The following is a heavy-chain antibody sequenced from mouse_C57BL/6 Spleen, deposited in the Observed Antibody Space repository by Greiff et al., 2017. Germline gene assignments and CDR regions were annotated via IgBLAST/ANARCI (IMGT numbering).Heavy chain of an antibody. D-gene: IGHD2-4*01. CDR2: LYPGSGNT. CDR1: GYSFTSYY. J-gene: IGHJ2*01. V-gene: IGHV1-66*01. CDR3: ARSYDYGFDY. Sequence: VQLQESGPELVKPGASVKISCKASGYSFTSYYIHWVKQRPGQGLEWIGWLYPGSGNTKYNEKFKGKATLTADTSSSTAYMQLSSLTSEDSAVYYCARSYDYGFDYWGQGTTRTVSS.